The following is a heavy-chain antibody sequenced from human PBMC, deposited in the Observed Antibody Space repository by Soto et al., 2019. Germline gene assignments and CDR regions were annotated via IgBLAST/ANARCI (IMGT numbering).Heavy chain of an antibody. CDR3: ARDRSVVGATGSSDY. Sequence: ASVKVSCKASGYTFSNFGISWVRQAPGEGLEWMGWISPNSEKTKIAQRFQGRVTITRDTSASTAYMELSSLRSEDTAVYYCARDRSVVGATGSSDYWGQGTLVTVSS. J-gene: IGHJ4*02. CDR2: ISPNSEKT. D-gene: IGHD1-26*01. CDR1: GYTFSNFG. V-gene: IGHV1-18*01.